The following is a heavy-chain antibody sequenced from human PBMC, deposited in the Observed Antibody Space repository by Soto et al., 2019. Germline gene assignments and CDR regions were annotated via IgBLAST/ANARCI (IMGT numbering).Heavy chain of an antibody. V-gene: IGHV4-59*01. CDR3: ARGYGSGSYYNSRAVFNWFDP. CDR1: GGSISSYY. CDR2: IYYSGST. J-gene: IGHJ5*02. D-gene: IGHD3-10*01. Sequence: SETLSLTCTVSGGSISSYYWSWIRQPPGKGLEWIGYIYYSGSTNYNPSLKSRVTIPVDTSKNQFSLKLSSVTAADTAVYYCARGYGSGSYYNSRAVFNWFDPWGQGTLVTVSS.